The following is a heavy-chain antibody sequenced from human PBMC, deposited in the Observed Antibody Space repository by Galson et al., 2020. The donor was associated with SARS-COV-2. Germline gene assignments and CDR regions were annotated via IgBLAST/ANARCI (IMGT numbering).Heavy chain of an antibody. CDR1: GGSFSGYY. V-gene: IGHV4-34*01. CDR2: INHSGST. Sequence: SQASETLSLTCAVYGGSFSGYYWSWIRQPPGKGLEWIGEINHSGSTNYNPSLKSRVTISVDTSKNQFSLKLSSVTAADTAVYYCARGGDDNYYYYYGMDVWGQGTTVTVSS. J-gene: IGHJ6*02. D-gene: IGHD2-21*02. CDR3: ARGGDDNYYYYYGMDV.